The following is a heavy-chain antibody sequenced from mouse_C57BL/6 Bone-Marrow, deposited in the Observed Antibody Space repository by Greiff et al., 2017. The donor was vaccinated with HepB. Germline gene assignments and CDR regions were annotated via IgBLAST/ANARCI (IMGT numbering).Heavy chain of an antibody. CDR3: ANFYYGNYGRYFDD. J-gene: IGHJ1*03. Sequence: QVQLQQPGAELVMPGASVKLSCKASGYTFTSYWMHWVKQRPGRGLEWIGRIDPNSGGTKYNEKFKSKATLTVDKPSSTAYMQLSSLTSEDSAVYYCANFYYGNYGRYFDDWGTGTTVTVSS. D-gene: IGHD2-1*01. CDR1: GYTFTSYW. V-gene: IGHV1-72*01. CDR2: IDPNSGGT.